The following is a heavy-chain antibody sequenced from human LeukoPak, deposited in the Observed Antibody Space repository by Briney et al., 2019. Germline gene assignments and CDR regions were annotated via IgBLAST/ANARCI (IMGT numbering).Heavy chain of an antibody. V-gene: IGHV3-48*03. Sequence: GGSLRLSCAASGFTFSNYEMNWVRQAPGKGLEWVSYISTRATTIYYTDSVKGRFTISRDNAKNSLYLQMNSLRAEDAAVYYCARGWYSSGWSLDYWGQGTLVTVSS. J-gene: IGHJ4*02. D-gene: IGHD6-19*01. CDR3: ARGWYSSGWSLDY. CDR2: ISTRATTI. CDR1: GFTFSNYE.